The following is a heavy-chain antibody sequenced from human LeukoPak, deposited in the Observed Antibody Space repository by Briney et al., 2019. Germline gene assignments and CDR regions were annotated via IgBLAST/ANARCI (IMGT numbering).Heavy chain of an antibody. CDR2: IYYSGST. D-gene: IGHD3-3*01. CDR1: GGSISSYY. CDR3: ARQGVGDFWGGEYYGMDV. V-gene: IGHV4-59*08. Sequence: PSETLSLTCTVSGGSISSYYWSWIRQPPGKGLEWIGYIYYSGSTNYNPSLKSRVTISVDTSKNQFSLKLSSVTAADTAVYFCARQGVGDFWGGEYYGMDVWGKGTRFTVSS. J-gene: IGHJ6*04.